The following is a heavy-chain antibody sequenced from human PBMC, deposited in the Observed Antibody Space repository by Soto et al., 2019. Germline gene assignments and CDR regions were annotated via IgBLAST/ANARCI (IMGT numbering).Heavy chain of an antibody. CDR2: ISYDVSNK. V-gene: IGHV3-30*18. CDR3: AKDLHSSSWTAAFYI. D-gene: IGHD6-13*01. CDR1: GFTFSSYG. J-gene: IGHJ3*02. Sequence: GGSLRLSCAASGFTFSSYGMHWVRQAPGKGLEWVAVISYDVSNKYYADSVKGRFTISRDNSKNTLYLQMNSLRAEDTAVYYCAKDLHSSSWTAAFYIWGPVTMVTVSS.